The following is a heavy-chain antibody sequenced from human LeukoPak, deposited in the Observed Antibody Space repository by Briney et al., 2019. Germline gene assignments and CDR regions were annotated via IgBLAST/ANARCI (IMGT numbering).Heavy chain of an antibody. Sequence: SETLSLTCTVSGGSISSSYWSWIRQAPGKGLEWIGYIYYGGRTNYNPSLKSRVTISVDTSKKQIFLKLSSVNAADTAVYYCARVAAAGPIDYWGQGTLVTVSS. V-gene: IGHV4-59*01. CDR3: ARVAAAGPIDY. J-gene: IGHJ4*02. CDR1: GGSISSSY. CDR2: IYYGGRT. D-gene: IGHD6-13*01.